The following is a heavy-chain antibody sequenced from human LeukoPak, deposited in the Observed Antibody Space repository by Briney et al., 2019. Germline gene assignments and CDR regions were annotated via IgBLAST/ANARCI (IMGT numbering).Heavy chain of an antibody. V-gene: IGHV3-48*02. Sequence: GGSLRLSCAASGFTFSSYGMNWVRQAPGKGLEWVSYIDSSSSTIYYADSVKGRFTISRDDAESSLYVQMNSLRDEDTAVYYCARFGYSGWNLEYWGQGTLVTVSS. D-gene: IGHD5-12*01. J-gene: IGHJ4*02. CDR3: ARFGYSGWNLEY. CDR2: IDSSSSTI. CDR1: GFTFSSYG.